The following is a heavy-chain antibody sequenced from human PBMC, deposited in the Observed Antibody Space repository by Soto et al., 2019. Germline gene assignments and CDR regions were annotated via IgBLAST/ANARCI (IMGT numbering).Heavy chain of an antibody. D-gene: IGHD2-21*01. Sequence: GASVKVSCKASGGTFRSKSVSWVRQAPGQGLEWIGGIIPIIGIANYAQKFQGRVTMSADESTNTAYMELRSLRYEDTAVYYCAIDGGDSPPWGQGTLVTVSS. V-gene: IGHV1-69*10. CDR1: GGTFRSKS. J-gene: IGHJ5*02. CDR2: IIPIIGIA. CDR3: AIDGGDSPP.